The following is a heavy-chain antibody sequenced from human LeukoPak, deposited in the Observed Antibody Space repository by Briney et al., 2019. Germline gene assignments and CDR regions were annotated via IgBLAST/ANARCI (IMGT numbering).Heavy chain of an antibody. CDR3: AKARTYIVGARRDWFDP. Sequence: GGSLRLSCAASGFIFSNYAMSWVRQAPGKGLEWVSAIGGRDGGTYYADSVKGRFTVSRDDPKNTLYLQMNSLRAEDTAVYYCAKARTYIVGARRDWFDPWGQGTLVTVSS. J-gene: IGHJ5*02. CDR2: IGGRDGGT. D-gene: IGHD1-26*01. V-gene: IGHV3-23*01. CDR1: GFIFSNYA.